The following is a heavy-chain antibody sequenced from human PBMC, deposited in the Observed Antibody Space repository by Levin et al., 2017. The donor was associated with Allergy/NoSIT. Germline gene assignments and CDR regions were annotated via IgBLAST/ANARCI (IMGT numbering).Heavy chain of an antibody. CDR1: GGSIDSTTYY. Sequence: SQTLSLTCTVSGGSIDSTTYYWGWIRQPPGKGLEWIGCSYYSGATYYNPSLRSRVTISVDTSKNQFSLKLSSVTAADTAVYYCARRSPFGSSHMDVWAQGTTVTVSS. J-gene: IGHJ6*02. V-gene: IGHV4-39*01. CDR2: SYYSGAT. CDR3: ARRSPFGSSHMDV. D-gene: IGHD6-13*01.